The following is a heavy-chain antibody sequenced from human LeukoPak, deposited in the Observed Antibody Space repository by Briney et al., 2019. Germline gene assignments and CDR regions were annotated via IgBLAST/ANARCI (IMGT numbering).Heavy chain of an antibody. CDR3: AREGTTVTHDDAFDI. CDR2: IYYSGST. Sequence: SETLSLTCTVSGGSTSSYYWSWVRQPPGKGLEWIGYIYYSGSTNYNPSLKSRVTISVDTSKNQFSLKLSSVTAADTAVYYCAREGTTVTHDDAFDIWGQGTMVTVSS. CDR1: GGSTSSYY. V-gene: IGHV4-59*01. J-gene: IGHJ3*02. D-gene: IGHD4-17*01.